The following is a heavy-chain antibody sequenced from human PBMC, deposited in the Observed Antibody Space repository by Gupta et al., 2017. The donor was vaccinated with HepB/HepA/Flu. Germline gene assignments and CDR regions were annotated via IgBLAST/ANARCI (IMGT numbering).Heavy chain of an antibody. CDR3: VRLQPLRGTNSYFGLDV. V-gene: IGHV4-34*01. CDR2: INHRGIT. J-gene: IGHJ6*02. Sequence: QVQLQQWGAGLLKPSETLTLTCAVYGGSFSDYYWNWIRQPPGKGLEWVGEINHRGITNYNPSLKSRVTMSVDTSKNQFSLKLGSVTAADTAVYYCVRLQPLRGTNSYFGLDVWGRGITVTVSS. D-gene: IGHD1-1*01. CDR1: GGSFSDYY.